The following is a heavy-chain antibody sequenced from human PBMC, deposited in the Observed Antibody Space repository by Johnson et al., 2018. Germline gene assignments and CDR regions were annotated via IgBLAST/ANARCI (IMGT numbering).Heavy chain of an antibody. CDR3: AREVGLASPMDV. V-gene: IGHV3-74*01. J-gene: IGHJ6*02. Sequence: EVQLVETGGGLVQPGGSRRLSCATSGFIFKTYWMHWVRQAPGKGLEWVSRMNGDGSSTTYADSVKGRFTISSDNAKNMLYLQMNSISVEDAAVYYCAREVGLASPMDVWGQGTTVTVSS. CDR2: MNGDGSST. CDR1: GFIFKTYW. D-gene: IGHD2-15*01.